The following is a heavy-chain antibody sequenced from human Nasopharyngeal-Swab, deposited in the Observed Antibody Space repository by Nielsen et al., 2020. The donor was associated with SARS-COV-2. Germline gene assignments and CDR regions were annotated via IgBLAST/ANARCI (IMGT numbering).Heavy chain of an antibody. CDR3: AREGSDSSGPGEYYYFYMDV. CDR1: GFTFSNYW. D-gene: IGHD6-19*01. Sequence: GGSLRLSRAASGFTFSNYWMTWVRQAPGKGLEWVATIEDYGSEKYYVDSVKGRFTISRDNAKNSLYLQMNSLRAEDTAVYYCAREGSDSSGPGEYYYFYMDVWGKGTTVTVSS. CDR2: IEDYGSEK. J-gene: IGHJ6*03. V-gene: IGHV3-7*01.